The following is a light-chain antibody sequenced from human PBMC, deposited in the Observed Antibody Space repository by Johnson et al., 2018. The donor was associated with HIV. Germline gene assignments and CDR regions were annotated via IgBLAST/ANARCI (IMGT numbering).Light chain of an antibody. CDR1: SSNIGHNY. CDR3: GTWDSSLSAGV. Sequence: QSILTQPPSMSAAPGQKVTISCSGSSSNIGHNYVSWYQQVPGTAPKLLIYDNNKRPSGIPDRFSGSKSGTSATLGITGLQTGDGADYYCGTWDSSLSAGVVGTGTKVTVL. J-gene: IGLJ1*01. CDR2: DNN. V-gene: IGLV1-51*01.